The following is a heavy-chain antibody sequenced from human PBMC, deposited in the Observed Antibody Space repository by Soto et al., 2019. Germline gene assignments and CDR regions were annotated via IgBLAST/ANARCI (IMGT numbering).Heavy chain of an antibody. CDR1: GYTFTSYY. V-gene: IGHV1-46*01. CDR2: INPSGGST. J-gene: IGHJ4*02. CDR3: ASLRRWHPFDL. Sequence: GASVKVSCKASGYTFTSYYMHWVRQAPGQGLEWMGIINPSGGSTSYAQKFQGRFTISRDNAKNTLYLQMNGLRAEDTAVYYCASLRRWHPFDLWGQGTLVTVSS. D-gene: IGHD4-17*01.